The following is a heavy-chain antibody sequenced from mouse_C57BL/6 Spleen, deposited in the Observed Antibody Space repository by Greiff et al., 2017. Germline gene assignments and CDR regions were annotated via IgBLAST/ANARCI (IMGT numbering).Heavy chain of an antibody. CDR1: GFTFSSYA. V-gene: IGHV5-4*01. J-gene: IGHJ1*03. CDR3: ARDRITTVVGRGYWYFEV. Sequence: EVQLVESGGGLVKPGGSLKLSCAASGFTFSSYAMSWVRQTPEKRLEWVATISDGGSYTYYPDNVKGRFTISRDNAKNNLYLQMSHLKSEDTAMYYCARDRITTVVGRGYWYFEVWGTGTTVTVSS. D-gene: IGHD1-1*01. CDR2: ISDGGSYT.